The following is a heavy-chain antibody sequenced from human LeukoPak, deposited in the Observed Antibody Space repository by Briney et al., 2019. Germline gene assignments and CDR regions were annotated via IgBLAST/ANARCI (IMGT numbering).Heavy chain of an antibody. CDR3: AKRGAEVGATVAPGDY. CDR1: AFTFSSYA. Sequence: GGSLRLSCAASAFTFSSYAMSWVRQAPGKGLEWVSAISGIGSTTYYADSVKGRFTISRDTSKNTLYLQMNSLRAEDTAIYYCAKRGAEVGATVAPGDYWGQGTLVTVSS. D-gene: IGHD1-26*01. CDR2: ISGIGSTT. J-gene: IGHJ4*02. V-gene: IGHV3-23*01.